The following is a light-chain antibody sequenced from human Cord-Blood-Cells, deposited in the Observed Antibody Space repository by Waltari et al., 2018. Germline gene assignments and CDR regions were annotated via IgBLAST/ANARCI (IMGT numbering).Light chain of an antibody. Sequence: DIVMTQSPLSLPVTPGEPASISCRSSPSLLHSNGYNYLDWYLQKPGQSPQLLIYLGSNRASGVPDRFSGSGSGTDFTLKISRVEAEDVGVYYCMQALQTPQVTFGGGTKVEIK. CDR3: MQALQTPQVT. J-gene: IGKJ4*01. CDR1: PSLLHSNGYNY. V-gene: IGKV2-28*01. CDR2: LGS.